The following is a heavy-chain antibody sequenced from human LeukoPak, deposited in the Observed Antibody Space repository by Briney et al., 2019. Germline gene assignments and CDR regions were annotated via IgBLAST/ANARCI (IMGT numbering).Heavy chain of an antibody. V-gene: IGHV4-39*01. CDR3: ASRNYGGIFDY. D-gene: IGHD4-23*01. J-gene: IGHJ4*02. Sequence: SETLSLTCTVSGGSISSSSYYWGWIRQPPGKGLEWIGSIYYSGSTYYNPSLKSRVTISVDTSKNQFSLKLSSVTAADTAVYYCASRNYGGIFDYWGQGTLVTVSS. CDR2: IYYSGST. CDR1: GGSISSSSYY.